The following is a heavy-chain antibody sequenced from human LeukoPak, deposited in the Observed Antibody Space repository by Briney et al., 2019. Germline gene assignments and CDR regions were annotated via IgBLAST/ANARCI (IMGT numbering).Heavy chain of an antibody. Sequence: AESLTLSCAASGFTFSSYAMSWVRQAPGKGLEWVSAISGSGGSKYYADSVKGRFTISRDNPKNTLCLQMNSLRAEDTAVYYCAKLVDYWGQATLVTVSS. J-gene: IGHJ4*02. D-gene: IGHD6-6*01. CDR2: ISGSGGSK. CDR3: AKLVDY. V-gene: IGHV3-23*01. CDR1: GFTFSSYA.